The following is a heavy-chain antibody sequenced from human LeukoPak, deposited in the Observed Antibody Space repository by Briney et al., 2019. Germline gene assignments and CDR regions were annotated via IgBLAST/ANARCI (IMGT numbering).Heavy chain of an antibody. V-gene: IGHV4-31*03. CDR3: ARGEYYDSSGYYSFDYFDY. Sequence: SETLFLTCTVSGGSISSGGYYWSWIRQHPGKGLEWIGYIYYSGSTYYNPSLKSRVTISVDTSKNQFSLKLSSVTTADTAVYYCARGEYYDSSGYYSFDYFDYWGQGTLVTVSS. D-gene: IGHD3-22*01. CDR2: IYYSGST. CDR1: GGSISSGGYY. J-gene: IGHJ4*02.